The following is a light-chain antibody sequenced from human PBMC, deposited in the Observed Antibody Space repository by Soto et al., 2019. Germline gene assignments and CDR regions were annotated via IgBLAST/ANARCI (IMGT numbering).Light chain of an antibody. CDR2: KAS. J-gene: IGKJ1*01. V-gene: IGKV1-5*03. Sequence: DIQMTQSPSALSASVGDTVTITCRASQSVDTCLAWYQQKPGKAPHLLIYKASRLETGVPSRFSGSGSMTDYTLNITGLQPDDFATYYCQQFYRYPWTFGQGTKVEI. CDR1: QSVDTC. CDR3: QQFYRYPWT.